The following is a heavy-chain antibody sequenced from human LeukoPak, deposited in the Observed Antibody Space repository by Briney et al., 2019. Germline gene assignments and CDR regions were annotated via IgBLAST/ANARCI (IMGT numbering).Heavy chain of an antibody. J-gene: IGHJ4*02. D-gene: IGHD2-15*01. CDR2: FDPEDAEA. V-gene: IGHV1-24*01. Sequence: ASVKVSCKVSGNTLTDLSIHWVRQAPEKGLDWMGGFDPEDAEAIYAEKFQDRVTMTEDPSTDTAYLELSSLRSEDAAVYYCAAEGQWSLVHYFNSWGQGTLVTVSS. CDR1: GNTLTDLS. CDR3: AAEGQWSLVHYFNS.